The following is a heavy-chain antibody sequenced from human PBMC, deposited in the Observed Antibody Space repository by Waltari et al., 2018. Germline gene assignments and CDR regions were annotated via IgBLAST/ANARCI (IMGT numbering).Heavy chain of an antibody. Sequence: QMQLQESGPGLVKPSETLSLTCSVSGGSISTHYWSWIRQPPGQGLEWIGHINYSGSTNYNPSRESRLTMSIDTSKNQVSLKLISVTAADTAVYYCARDGRNWASLDQWGQGTLVTVAS. J-gene: IGHJ4*02. CDR3: ARDGRNWASLDQ. V-gene: IGHV4-59*11. CDR1: GGSISTHY. D-gene: IGHD7-27*01. CDR2: INYSGST.